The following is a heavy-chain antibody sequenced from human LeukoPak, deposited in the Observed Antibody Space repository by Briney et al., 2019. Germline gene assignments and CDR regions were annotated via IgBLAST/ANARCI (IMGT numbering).Heavy chain of an antibody. D-gene: IGHD3-3*01. CDR3: ARDGAFVYHDKSGLDL. J-gene: IGHJ5*02. Sequence: ASVKVSCTASGDPFSNSAINWVRQPPGQGLVFGTTNYAPTFQGRGTITADTSTSTDYMDLNSLRSGDTATYYSARDGAFVYHDKSGLDLWGQGTLVTVSS. CDR2: GTT. V-gene: IGHV1-69*06. CDR1: GDPFSNSA.